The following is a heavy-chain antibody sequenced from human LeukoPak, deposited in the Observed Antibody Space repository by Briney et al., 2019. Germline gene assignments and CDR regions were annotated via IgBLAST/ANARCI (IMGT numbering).Heavy chain of an antibody. CDR2: ISPSTSSI. V-gene: IGHV3-21*01. CDR3: ARTFLGATVFRDAFDI. Sequence: GGSLRLFCAASGLIFNRYAVNWVRRAPGRGLEWVLSISPSTSSINYADSLKGRFIISRDNAKNSLYLQMNSLRAEDTAVYYCARTFLGATVFRDAFDIWGRGTMVTVSS. J-gene: IGHJ3*02. CDR1: GLIFNRYA. D-gene: IGHD1-26*01.